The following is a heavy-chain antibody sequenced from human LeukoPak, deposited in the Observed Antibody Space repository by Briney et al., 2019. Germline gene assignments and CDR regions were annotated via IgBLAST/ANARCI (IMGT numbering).Heavy chain of an antibody. CDR3: AGVSTASLYYYYGRDV. J-gene: IGHJ6*01. CDR2: ISAYKGNT. D-gene: IGHD6-19*01. Sequence: GASVKVSCKASGYTFTSYGIIWVRQAPGQGLEWMGWISAYKGNTNYAQKLQGRITMTTDTFTSTAYMEMRSLRSDDTALYYLAGVSTASLYYYYGRDVWGQGTT. CDR1: GYTFTSYG. V-gene: IGHV1-18*01.